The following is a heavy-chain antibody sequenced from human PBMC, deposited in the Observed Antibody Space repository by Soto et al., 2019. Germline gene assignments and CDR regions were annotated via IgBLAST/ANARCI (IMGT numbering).Heavy chain of an antibody. Sequence: GGSLRLSCAASGFTFSSYAMSWFRQAPGKGLEWVSAISGSGGSTYYADSVKGRFTISRDNSKNTLYLQMNSLRAEDTAVYYCAKYSEAPIVGVTKNAFERWGQGKMVTV. CDR3: AKYSEAPIVGVTKNAFER. CDR2: ISGSGGST. J-gene: IGHJ3*02. V-gene: IGHV3-23*01. CDR1: GFTFSSYA. D-gene: IGHD1-26*01.